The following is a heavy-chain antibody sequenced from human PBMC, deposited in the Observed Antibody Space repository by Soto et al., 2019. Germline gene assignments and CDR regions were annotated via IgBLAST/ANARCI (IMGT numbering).Heavy chain of an antibody. J-gene: IGHJ3*01. Sequence: QVQLQESGPGLVKPAQTLSLTCTVSGGSISSGDYYWNWIRQPPGKGPEWIGYIYYRGNTNYNPSHKSRITISADTSKNQFSLKLSSVTAADTAVYYCARLGNALDFWGQGAMVTVSS. V-gene: IGHV4-30-4*01. CDR1: GGSISSGDYY. CDR2: IYYRGNT. CDR3: ARLGNALDF. D-gene: IGHD1-26*01.